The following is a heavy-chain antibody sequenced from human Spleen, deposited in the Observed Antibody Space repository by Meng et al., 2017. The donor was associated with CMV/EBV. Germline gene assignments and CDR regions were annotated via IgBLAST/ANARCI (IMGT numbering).Heavy chain of an antibody. V-gene: IGHV2-70D*14. CDR2: IDWDDAK. CDR3: ARMPLTSAYNLGGMDV. Sequence: SGPTLVKPTQTLTLTCAFYVVSLSATGMRVSWIRQPPNKALEWLARIDWDDAKFYSTSLKTRLTISMDTSKNQVVLTITNMDPADTGTYFCARMPLTSAYNLGGMDVWGQGTTVTVSS. J-gene: IGHJ6*02. CDR1: VVSLSATGMR. D-gene: IGHD3-16*01.